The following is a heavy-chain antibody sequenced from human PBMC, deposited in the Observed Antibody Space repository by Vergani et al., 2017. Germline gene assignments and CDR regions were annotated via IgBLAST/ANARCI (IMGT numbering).Heavy chain of an antibody. V-gene: IGHV3-15*01. CDR3: TTELLRYFDWLPDFDY. CDR2: IKSKTDGGTT. Sequence: VQLVESGGGEVQPGRSLRLSCSAAGFPFSDYGVHWVRQAPGKGLEWVGRIKSKTDGGTTDYAAPVKGRFTISRDDSKNTLYLQMNSLKTEDTAVYYCTTELLRYFDWLPDFDYWGQGTLVTVSS. J-gene: IGHJ4*02. D-gene: IGHD3-9*01. CDR1: GFPFSDYG.